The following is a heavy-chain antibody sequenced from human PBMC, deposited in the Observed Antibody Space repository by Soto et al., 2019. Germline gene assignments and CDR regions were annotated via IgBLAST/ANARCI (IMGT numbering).Heavy chain of an antibody. Sequence: GGSLRLSCAASGFTFSSYAMSWVRQAPGKGLEWVSAISGSGGSAYYADSVKGRFTISRDNSKNTLYLQMNSLRAEDTAVYYCAKDLRSIDTAGSWGQGTLVTVSS. J-gene: IGHJ5*02. CDR1: GFTFSSYA. CDR2: ISGSGGSA. CDR3: AKDLRSIDTAGS. D-gene: IGHD5-18*01. V-gene: IGHV3-23*01.